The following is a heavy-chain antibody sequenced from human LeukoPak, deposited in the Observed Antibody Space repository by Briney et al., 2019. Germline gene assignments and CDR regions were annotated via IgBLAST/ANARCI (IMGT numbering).Heavy chain of an antibody. D-gene: IGHD6-19*01. J-gene: IGHJ3*02. V-gene: IGHV4-34*01. CDR3: ARETTYSSGWYPRDSVQGADAFDI. CDR2: INHRGST. Sequence: SETLSLTCAVYGGSFSGYYWSWIRQPPGKGLEWIGEINHRGSTNYNPSLKSRVTISVDTSKNQFSLKLSSVTAADTAVYYCARETTYSSGWYPRDSVQGADAFDIWGQGTMVTVSS. CDR1: GGSFSGYY.